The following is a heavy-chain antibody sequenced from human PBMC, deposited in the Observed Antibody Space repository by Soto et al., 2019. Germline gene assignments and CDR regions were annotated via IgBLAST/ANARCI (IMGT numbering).Heavy chain of an antibody. D-gene: IGHD2-2*01. CDR2: ISSSSSYI. V-gene: IGHV3-21*01. Sequence: GGSLRFSCAASGFTFSSYSMNWVRQAPGKGLEWVSSISSSSSYIYYADSVKGRFTISRDNAKNSLYLQMNSLRAEDTAVYYCARGPVPAAPNWFDPWGQGTLVTVSS. J-gene: IGHJ5*02. CDR1: GFTFSSYS. CDR3: ARGPVPAAPNWFDP.